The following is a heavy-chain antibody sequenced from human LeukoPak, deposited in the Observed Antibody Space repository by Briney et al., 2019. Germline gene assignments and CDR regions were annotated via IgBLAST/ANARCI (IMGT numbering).Heavy chain of an antibody. CDR3: ARLRYYAVDV. V-gene: IGHV3-48*01. J-gene: IGHJ6*02. CDR1: GFTFNTFD. Sequence: GGSMRLSCAASGFTFNTFDMTWVRQAPGKGLECVSYISSGSSTRYYADSVKGRFTISRDNAKSSLFLQMNSLRAEDTAVYFCARLRYYAVDVWGQGTTVIVSS. CDR2: ISSGSSTR.